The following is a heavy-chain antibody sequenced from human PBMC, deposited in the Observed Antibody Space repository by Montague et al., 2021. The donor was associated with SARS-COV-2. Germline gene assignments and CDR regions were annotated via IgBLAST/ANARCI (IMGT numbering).Heavy chain of an antibody. Sequence: SETLSLTCAVSGDPIRSATYYWAWLCQPPGRGLVWIGNIYYSGSTMYTPSLKSRVTMSVDTSKNQFSLHLNLVTAADTAVYCCARRLTGLEPPFDPWGQGTLVIVSS. V-gene: IGHV4-39*01. D-gene: IGHD1-1*01. J-gene: IGHJ5*02. CDR3: ARRLTGLEPPFDP. CDR2: IYYSGST. CDR1: GDPIRSATYY.